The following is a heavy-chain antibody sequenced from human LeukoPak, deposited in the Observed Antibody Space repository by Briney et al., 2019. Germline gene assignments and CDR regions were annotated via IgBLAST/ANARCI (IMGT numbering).Heavy chain of an antibody. Sequence: RPSETLSLTCTVSGGSISSYYWSWIRQPPGKGLEWIGYIYYSGSTNYNPSLKSRVTISVDTSVNQFSLKLSSVTAADTAVYYCARGGTTWDFDYWGQGTLVTVSS. V-gene: IGHV4-59*08. J-gene: IGHJ4*02. CDR1: GGSISSYY. CDR3: ARGGTTWDFDY. CDR2: IYYSGST. D-gene: IGHD1-1*01.